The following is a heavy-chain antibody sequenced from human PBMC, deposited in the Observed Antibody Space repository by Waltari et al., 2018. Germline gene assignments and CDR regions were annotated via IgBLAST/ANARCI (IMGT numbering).Heavy chain of an antibody. V-gene: IGHV4-39*07. CDR2: FYYIGRT. Sequence: QLQLQESGPGLVKPSETLSLTCSVSGDSITSSTYYWAWIRQAPGQGPAWIGSFYYIGRTYFNPSLTMRVTISVDAPKNQFSLKLSSVTAAYTAVYYCAGDLSSPLFDRWGQGTLVTVSS. CDR3: AGDLSSPLFDR. J-gene: IGHJ5*02. CDR1: GDSITSSTYY. D-gene: IGHD6-6*01.